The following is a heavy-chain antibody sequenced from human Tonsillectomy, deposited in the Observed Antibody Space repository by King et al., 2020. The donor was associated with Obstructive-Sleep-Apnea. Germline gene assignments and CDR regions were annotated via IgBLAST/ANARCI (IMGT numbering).Heavy chain of an antibody. Sequence: VQLQQWGAGLLKPSETLSLTCAVYGGSFSVYSLSWIRQSPGKGLEWIGEINHRGSATYNPSLKNRVTISVDTSKNQFSLKLSSVTAADTAVYYCASGEVYYGDYDYWGQGTLVTVSS. J-gene: IGHJ4*02. D-gene: IGHD4-17*01. CDR3: ASGEVYYGDYDY. CDR2: INHRGSA. CDR1: GGSFSVYS. V-gene: IGHV4-34*01.